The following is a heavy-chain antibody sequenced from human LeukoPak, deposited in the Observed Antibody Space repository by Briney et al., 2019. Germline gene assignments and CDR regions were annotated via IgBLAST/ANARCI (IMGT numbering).Heavy chain of an antibody. J-gene: IGHJ3*02. D-gene: IGHD3-9*01. CDR3: ARDGRSGYDILTGYYVYPDAFDI. CDR1: GYTFTSYG. Sequence: ASVKVSCKASGYTFTSYGISWVRQAPGQGLEWMGWISAYNGNTNYAQKLQGRVTMNTDTSTSTAYMELRSLRSDDTAVYYCARDGRSGYDILTGYYVYPDAFDIWGQGTMVTVSS. V-gene: IGHV1-18*01. CDR2: ISAYNGNT.